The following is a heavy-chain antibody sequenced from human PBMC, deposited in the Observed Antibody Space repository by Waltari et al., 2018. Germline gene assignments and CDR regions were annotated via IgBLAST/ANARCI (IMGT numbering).Heavy chain of an antibody. D-gene: IGHD3-22*01. CDR2: ISGSGGRT. Sequence: EVQLLESGGGLVQPGGSLRLSCAASGFTFSSYAMSWVRRAPGKGLEWGSAISGSGGRTYDADSVKGRFTISRDKSKNTLYLQMNSLRAEDTAVYYCAKGKGVVVKGFDYWGQGTLVTVSS. CDR3: AKGKGVVVKGFDY. V-gene: IGHV3-23*01. CDR1: GFTFSSYA. J-gene: IGHJ4*02.